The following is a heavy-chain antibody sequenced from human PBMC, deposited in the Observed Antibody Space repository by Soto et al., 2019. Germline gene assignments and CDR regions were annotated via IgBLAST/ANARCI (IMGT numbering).Heavy chain of an antibody. CDR2: INADGTST. V-gene: IGHV3-74*01. Sequence: GSLRLSCAASGFTFSNSWMHWVRQVSGKGLEWVSRINADGTSTSYADSVKGRFTVSRDNAKNTLYLHVNSLRAEDTAVYYCVKVLARGVGVPRFYFDSWGQGALVTVSS. J-gene: IGHJ4*02. D-gene: IGHD2-2*01. CDR1: GFTFSNSW. CDR3: VKVLARGVGVPRFYFDS.